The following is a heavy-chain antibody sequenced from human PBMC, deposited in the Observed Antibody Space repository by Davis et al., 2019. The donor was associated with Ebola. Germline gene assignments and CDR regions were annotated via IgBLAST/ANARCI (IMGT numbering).Heavy chain of an antibody. D-gene: IGHD5-12*01. J-gene: IGHJ4*02. V-gene: IGHV3-23*01. CDR1: GFSFDGFP. CDR2: IRGRDDTK. CDR3: VKGGWLDD. Sequence: PGGSLRLSCAASGFSFDGFPMSWVRQAPGKGLDWVCFIRGRDDTKHYADSVKGRFTVSRDTSRNTLYLQMNNMRAEDTALYDCVKGGWLDDWGQGALVTVSS.